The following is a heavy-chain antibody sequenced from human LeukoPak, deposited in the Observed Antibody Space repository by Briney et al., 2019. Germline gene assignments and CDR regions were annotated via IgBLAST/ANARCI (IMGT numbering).Heavy chain of an antibody. Sequence: GGSLRLSCAASGFMFSNHWMTWVRQAPGKGLEWVANIKQDGRETYYMDYVKGRFTISRDNAKNSLHLQMDSLRAEDTAVYYCARDQSIHPYPEVILDFWGQGALVTVSS. CDR1: GFMFSNHW. J-gene: IGHJ4*02. CDR3: ARDQSIHPYPEVILDF. D-gene: IGHD3-10*01. V-gene: IGHV3-7*01. CDR2: IKQDGRET.